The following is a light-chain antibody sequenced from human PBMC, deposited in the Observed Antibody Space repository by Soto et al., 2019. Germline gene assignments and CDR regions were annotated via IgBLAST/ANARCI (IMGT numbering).Light chain of an antibody. CDR2: WAS. V-gene: IGKV4-1*01. Sequence: DIVLTQSPDSLAVSLGERATINCKSSQNLLYSSDNKNYLDWYQQKPGQPPKLLIYWASTRESGVPDRFSGSGSGTEFTLTISSLQAEDVAVYYCHQYYSAPPPFGQGTKVEVK. CDR3: HQYYSAPPP. J-gene: IGKJ1*01. CDR1: QNLLYSSDNKNY.